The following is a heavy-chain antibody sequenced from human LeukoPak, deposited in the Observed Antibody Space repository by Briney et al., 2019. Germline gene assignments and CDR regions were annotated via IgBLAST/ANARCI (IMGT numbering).Heavy chain of an antibody. V-gene: IGHV3-20*04. CDR1: GFTFDDYG. CDR2: INWNGGST. D-gene: IGHD6-19*01. J-gene: IGHJ4*02. CDR3: ARDLRRARCPYSSGWYDY. Sequence: PGGSLRLSCAASGFTFDDYGMSWVRQAPGKGLEWVSGINWNGGSTGYADSVKGRFTISRDNAKNSLYLQMNSLRAEDTAVYYCARDLRRARCPYSSGWYDYWGQGTLVTVSS.